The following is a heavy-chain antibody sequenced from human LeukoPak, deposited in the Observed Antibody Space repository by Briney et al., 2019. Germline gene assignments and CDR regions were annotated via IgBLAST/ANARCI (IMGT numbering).Heavy chain of an antibody. CDR3: AREADSSGYFFRPDY. J-gene: IGHJ4*02. D-gene: IGHD3-22*01. CDR1: GYTFTNYA. CDR2: ISVYSDDT. V-gene: IGHV1-18*01. Sequence: GASVKVSCKASGYTFTNYAINWVRQAPEQGLEWMGWISVYSDDTKSAQNLQGRITMTKDTSTSTAYMELRSLRSDDTAVYYCAREADSSGYFFRPDYWGQGTLVTVSS.